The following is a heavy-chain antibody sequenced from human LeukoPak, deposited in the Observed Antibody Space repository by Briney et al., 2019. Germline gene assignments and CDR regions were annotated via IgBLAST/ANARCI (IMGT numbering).Heavy chain of an antibody. CDR2: IYHSGST. V-gene: IGHV4-59*08. Sequence: SETLSLTCTASGGSISSYYWSWIRQPPGEGLEWIGFIYHSGSTNYNPSLKSRVTISVDTSTNQLSLKMKSVTAADTAVYYCAKHSFDSGDDFDEWGQGTLVTVSS. CDR3: AKHSFDSGDDFDE. D-gene: IGHD2-21*01. CDR1: GGSISSYY. J-gene: IGHJ4*02.